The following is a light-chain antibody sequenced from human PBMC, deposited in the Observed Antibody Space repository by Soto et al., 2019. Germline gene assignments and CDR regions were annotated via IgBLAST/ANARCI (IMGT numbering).Light chain of an antibody. CDR2: AAS. CDR3: QQSYSTPRT. Sequence: DIQMTQSPSSLSASVGDRDTITCRASQSISSYLNWYQQQPGKAPKLLIYAASSLQSGVPSRFSGSGSGTYFTLTISRLQPEDFSTYYCQQSYSTPRTFGQGTKVEIK. J-gene: IGKJ1*01. CDR1: QSISSY. V-gene: IGKV1-39*01.